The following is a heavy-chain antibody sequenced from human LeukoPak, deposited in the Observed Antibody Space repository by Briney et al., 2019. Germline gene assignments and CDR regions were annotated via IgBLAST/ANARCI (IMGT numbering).Heavy chain of an antibody. V-gene: IGHV1-46*03. D-gene: IGHD3-3*01. Sequence: ASVKVSCKASGYTFTSYYMHWVRQAPGQGLEWMGIINPSGGSTSYAQKFQGRVTMTRDTSTSTVYMELSSLRSEDTAVYYCARDGSAYDFWSGYWMDLDYWGQGTLVTVSS. CDR2: INPSGGST. J-gene: IGHJ4*02. CDR3: ARDGSAYDFWSGYWMDLDY. CDR1: GYTFTSYY.